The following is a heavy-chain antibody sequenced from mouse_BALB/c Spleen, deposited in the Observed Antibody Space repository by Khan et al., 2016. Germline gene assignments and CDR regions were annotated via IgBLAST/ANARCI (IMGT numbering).Heavy chain of an antibody. CDR2: IRNKAGGYTT. D-gene: IGHD4-1*01. V-gene: IGHV7-3*02. CDR3: ASLTGTIAY. J-gene: IGHJ3*01. Sequence: EVALVESGGGLVQTGGSLRLSCATSGFTFTDYYMTWVRQPPGKALEWLGFIRNKAGGYTTEYSASVKGRFTISRDNSQSILYLQMNTLRAEDSATYYCASLTGTIAYWGQGTLVTVSA. CDR1: GFTFTDYY.